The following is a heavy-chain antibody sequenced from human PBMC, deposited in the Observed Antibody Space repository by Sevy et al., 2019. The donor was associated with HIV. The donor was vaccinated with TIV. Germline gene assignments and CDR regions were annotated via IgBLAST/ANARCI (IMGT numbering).Heavy chain of an antibody. CDR3: ARGYCSGGSCYLDAFDI. CDR2: ISSSSSTI. V-gene: IGHV3-48*02. D-gene: IGHD2-15*01. Sequence: GGSLRLSCAASGFTFSSYSMNWVRQAPGKGLEWVSYISSSSSTIYYADSVKGRFTISRDNAKNSLYLQMNSLRDEDTAVYYCARGYCSGGSCYLDAFDIWVQGTMVTVSS. CDR1: GFTFSSYS. J-gene: IGHJ3*02.